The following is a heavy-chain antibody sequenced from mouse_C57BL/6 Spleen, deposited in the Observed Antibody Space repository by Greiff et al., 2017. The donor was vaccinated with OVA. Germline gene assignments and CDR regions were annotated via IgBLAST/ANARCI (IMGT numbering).Heavy chain of an antibody. J-gene: IGHJ4*01. Sequence: EVLLVQPGGGLVKPGGSLKLSCAASGFTFSSYAMSWVRQTPEQRLEWVATISDGGSYTYYPDNIKGRFTISRDNAKNNLYLQMSQLKSEDTAMYYCARRDYDDMDYWGQGTSVTVSS. CDR2: ISDGGSYT. CDR3: ARRDYDDMDY. V-gene: IGHV5-4*01. CDR1: GFTFSSYA. D-gene: IGHD3-3*01.